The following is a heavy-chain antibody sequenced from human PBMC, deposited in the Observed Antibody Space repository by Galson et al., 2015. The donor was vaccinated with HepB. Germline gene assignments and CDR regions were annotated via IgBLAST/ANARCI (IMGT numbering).Heavy chain of an antibody. CDR3: ANMEGSLPASCDY. CDR1: GFTFSSYA. V-gene: IGHV3-23*01. D-gene: IGHD3-22*01. Sequence: SLRLSCAASGFTFSSYAMSWVRQAPGKGLEWVSGISNSGGRTYYADSVKGRFTISRDNFKNTLYLQMNSLRAEDTAVYYCANMEGSLPASCDYWGQGTLVTVSS. CDR2: ISNSGGRT. J-gene: IGHJ4*02.